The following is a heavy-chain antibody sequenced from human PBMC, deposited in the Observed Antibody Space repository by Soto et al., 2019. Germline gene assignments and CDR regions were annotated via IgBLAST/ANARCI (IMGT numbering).Heavy chain of an antibody. V-gene: IGHV1-3*05. CDR3: ARRHPPCSSFDY. Sequence: QVQLVQSGAEEKKPGASVKVSCKASGYTFTSYAMHWVRQAPGQRLEWMGWINAGNGNTKYSQKFQGRVTITRDTSASTAYMELSSLSSEDTGVYYCARRHPPCSSFDYWGQGTLVTVSS. CDR1: GYTFTSYA. CDR2: INAGNGNT. J-gene: IGHJ4*02.